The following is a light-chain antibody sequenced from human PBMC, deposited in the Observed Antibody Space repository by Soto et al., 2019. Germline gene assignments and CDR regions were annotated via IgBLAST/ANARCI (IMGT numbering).Light chain of an antibody. V-gene: IGKV1-39*01. CDR3: QQSYNSPQT. J-gene: IGKJ1*01. CDR2: AAS. Sequence: DIQMTQSPISLSASVGDGVTITCRASNSIMTYLNWYQLKPGKPPRLLIYAASSLQSGVPSRCSGSGSGTDFTLTITNLQPEDFATYSCQQSYNSPQTSGQGTKVDIK. CDR1: NSIMTY.